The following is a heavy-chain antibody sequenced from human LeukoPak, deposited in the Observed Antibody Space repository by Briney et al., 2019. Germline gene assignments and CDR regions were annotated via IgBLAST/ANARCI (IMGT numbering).Heavy chain of an antibody. Sequence: PSETLSLTCAVYGGSFSGYYWSWIRQPPGKGLEWIGEINHSGSTNYNPSLKSRVTISVDTSKNQFSLTLSSVTAADTAVYYCARAPMVRGEVGYFDYWGQGTLVTVSS. J-gene: IGHJ4*02. CDR1: GGSFSGYY. CDR2: INHSGST. CDR3: ARAPMVRGEVGYFDY. D-gene: IGHD3-10*01. V-gene: IGHV4-34*01.